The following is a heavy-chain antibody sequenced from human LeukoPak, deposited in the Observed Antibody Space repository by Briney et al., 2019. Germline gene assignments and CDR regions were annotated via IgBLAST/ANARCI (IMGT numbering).Heavy chain of an antibody. J-gene: IGHJ3*02. CDR3: ARPTYSGSYSGAFDI. V-gene: IGHV4-38-2*01. D-gene: IGHD1-26*01. CDR1: GYSISSGFY. Sequence: SETLSLTCAVSGYSISSGFYWGWIRQPPGKGLEWIGSIYHSGSTYYNPSLKSRVTISVDTSKNQFSLKLSSVTAADTAVYYCARPTYSGSYSGAFDIWGQGTMVTVSS. CDR2: IYHSGST.